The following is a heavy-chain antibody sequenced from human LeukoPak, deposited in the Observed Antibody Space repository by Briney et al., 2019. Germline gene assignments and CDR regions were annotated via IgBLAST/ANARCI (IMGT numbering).Heavy chain of an antibody. Sequence: GGSLRLSCAASGFTFSSYGMHWVRQAPGEGLEWVAFIRYDGSNKYYADSVKGRFTISRDNSKDTLYLQMNSLRAEDTAVYYCAKEYYDILTGYQTAFDIWGQGTMVTVSS. CDR1: GFTFSSYG. CDR3: AKEYYDILTGYQTAFDI. V-gene: IGHV3-30*02. D-gene: IGHD3-9*01. J-gene: IGHJ3*02. CDR2: IRYDGSNK.